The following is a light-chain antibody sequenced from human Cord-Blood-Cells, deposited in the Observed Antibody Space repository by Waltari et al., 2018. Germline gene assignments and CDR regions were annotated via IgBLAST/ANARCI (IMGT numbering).Light chain of an antibody. Sequence: DIQMTQSPSPLSASVGDRVTITCRASQSISSWLAWYQQKTGKAPKLLIYNASSLESGVPSRFSGSGSGTEFTLTISSLQPDDFATYYCQQYNSYSVTFGQGTKLEIK. CDR2: NAS. J-gene: IGKJ2*01. V-gene: IGKV1-5*03. CDR3: QQYNSYSVT. CDR1: QSISSW.